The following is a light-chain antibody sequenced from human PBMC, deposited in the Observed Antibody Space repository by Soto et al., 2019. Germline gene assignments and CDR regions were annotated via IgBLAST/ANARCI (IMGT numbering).Light chain of an antibody. Sequence: QSALTQPPSASGSPGQSVTISCTGTSSDVGGYNYVSWYQQYPGRAPKLMIYEVTKRPSGVPDRFSGSKSGNTASLTVSGLQAEDEADYYCSSYADSNNLYFVFGGGTKVTVL. CDR1: SSDVGGYNY. CDR2: EVT. V-gene: IGLV2-8*01. J-gene: IGLJ3*02. CDR3: SSYADSNNLYFV.